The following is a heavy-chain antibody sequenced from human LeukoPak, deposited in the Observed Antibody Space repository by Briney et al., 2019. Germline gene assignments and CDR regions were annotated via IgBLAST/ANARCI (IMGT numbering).Heavy chain of an antibody. V-gene: IGHV3-33*01. Sequence: HPGRSLRLSCAASGFTFSSYGMHWVRQAPGKGLEWVAVIWYDGSNKYYADSVKGRFTISRDNSKNTLYQQMNSLRAEGTAVYYCARGGYGHLDYWGQGTLVTVSS. CDR1: GFTFSSYG. CDR2: IWYDGSNK. J-gene: IGHJ4*02. D-gene: IGHD3-16*01. CDR3: ARGGYGHLDY.